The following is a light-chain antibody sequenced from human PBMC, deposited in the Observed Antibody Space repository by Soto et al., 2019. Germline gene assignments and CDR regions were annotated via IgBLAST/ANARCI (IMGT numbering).Light chain of an antibody. CDR2: DAS. Sequence: EIVLTQSPATLSLSPGERATLSCTASQSVSSNYLAWYQQKPGQAPRLLIYDASTRATGIPDRFSGSGSGTDFTLTISRLEPEDFAVYYRQQYGSSPPYSFGQGTKLEIK. CDR3: QQYGSSPPYS. V-gene: IGKV3-20*01. CDR1: QSVSSNY. J-gene: IGKJ2*03.